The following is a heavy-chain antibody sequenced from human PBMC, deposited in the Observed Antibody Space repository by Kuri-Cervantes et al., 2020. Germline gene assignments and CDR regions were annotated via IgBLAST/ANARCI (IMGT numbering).Heavy chain of an antibody. Sequence: GESLKISCAASGFTFSSYAMAWVRQAPGKGLEWVSAISGSGAGTYYADSMKGRFTVSRDNSRNTLYLQMNSLRAEDTAVYYCAKDSSTKDGDYDYFDYWGQGTLVTVSS. CDR3: AKDSSTKDGDYDYFDY. CDR1: GFTFSSYA. J-gene: IGHJ4*02. V-gene: IGHV3-23*01. D-gene: IGHD4-17*01. CDR2: ISGSGAGT.